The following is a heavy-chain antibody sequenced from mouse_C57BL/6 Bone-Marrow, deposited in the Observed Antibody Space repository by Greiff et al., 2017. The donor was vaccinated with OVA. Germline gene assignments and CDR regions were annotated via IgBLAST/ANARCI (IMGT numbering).Heavy chain of an antibody. CDR1: GFTFSDYG. Sequence: EVKLMESGGGLVKPGGSLKLSCAASGFTFSDYGMHWVRQAPEKGLEWVAYISSGSSTIYYADTVKGRFTISRDNAKNTLFLQMTSLRSEDTAMHYCARGVKRAMDYWGQGTSVTVSS. J-gene: IGHJ4*01. CDR2: ISSGSSTI. V-gene: IGHV5-17*01. D-gene: IGHD1-3*01. CDR3: ARGVKRAMDY.